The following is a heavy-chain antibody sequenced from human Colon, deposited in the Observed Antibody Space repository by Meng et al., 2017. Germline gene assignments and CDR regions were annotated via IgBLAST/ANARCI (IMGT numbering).Heavy chain of an antibody. D-gene: IGHD5-18*01. CDR3: ANGYSPDY. V-gene: IGHV3-23*04. CDR2: ISNNGGST. CDR1: GFTFSSYG. Sequence: EVQLVEAGGALVQPGGSLILSCAASGFTFSSYGMSWVRQAPGKGLEWVSTISNNGGSTYYADSVKGRFTISRGNSKNTLYLQMNSLRAEDTAVYYCANGYSPDYWGQGTLVTVSS. J-gene: IGHJ4*02.